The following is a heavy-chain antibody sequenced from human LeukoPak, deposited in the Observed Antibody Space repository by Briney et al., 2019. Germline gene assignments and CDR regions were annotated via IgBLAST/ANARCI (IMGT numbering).Heavy chain of an antibody. CDR3: ARVTPIPDCSSTSCNPHNAFDI. CDR1: GGSFSGYY. V-gene: IGHV4-34*01. Sequence: PSETLSLTCAVYGGSFSGYYWSWIRQPPGKGLEWIGEINHSGSTNYNPSLKSRVTISVDTSKNQFSLKLSSVTAADTAVYYCARVTPIPDCSSTSCNPHNAFDIWGQGTMVTVSS. CDR2: INHSGST. D-gene: IGHD2-2*01. J-gene: IGHJ3*02.